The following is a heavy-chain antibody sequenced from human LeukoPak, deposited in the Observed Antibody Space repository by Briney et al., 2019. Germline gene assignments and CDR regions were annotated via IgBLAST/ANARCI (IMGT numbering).Heavy chain of an antibody. V-gene: IGHV4-34*01. CDR2: INHSGST. J-gene: IGHJ3*02. Sequence: SETLSLTCAVYGGSFSGYYWSWIRQPPGKGLEWIGEINHSGSTNYNPSLKSRVTISVDTSKNQFSLKLSSVTAADTAVYYCARARLRIRPGAFDIWGQGTMVTVSS. D-gene: IGHD4-17*01. CDR1: GGSFSGYY. CDR3: ARARLRIRPGAFDI.